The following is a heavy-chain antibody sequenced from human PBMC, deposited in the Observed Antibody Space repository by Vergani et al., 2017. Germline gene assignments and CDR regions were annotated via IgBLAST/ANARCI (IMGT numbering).Heavy chain of an antibody. V-gene: IGHV4-61*02. CDR1: GGSISSGSFY. CDR2: IYTSGST. Sequence: QVQLQESGPGLVKPSQTLSLTCTVSGGSISSGSFYWTCIRQPAGKGLEWIGHIYTSGSTSYNPSLKSRVTISVDTSTNQFSLKLSSVTAADTAVYYCARETWTFDSGWLLNWFDPWGQGTLVTVSS. D-gene: IGHD6-19*01. CDR3: ARETWTFDSGWLLNWFDP. J-gene: IGHJ5*02.